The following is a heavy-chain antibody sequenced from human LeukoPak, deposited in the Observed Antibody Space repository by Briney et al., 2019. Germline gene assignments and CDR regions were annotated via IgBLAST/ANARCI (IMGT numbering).Heavy chain of an antibody. Sequence: PSETLSLTCTVSGGSISSYYWSWIRQPPGKGLEWIGYIYYSGSTNYNPSLKSRVTISVDTSKNQFSLKLSSVTAADTAVYYCARLGAMVDYWGQGALVTVSS. CDR2: IYYSGST. CDR1: GGSISSYY. J-gene: IGHJ4*02. CDR3: ARLGAMVDY. V-gene: IGHV4-59*08. D-gene: IGHD1-26*01.